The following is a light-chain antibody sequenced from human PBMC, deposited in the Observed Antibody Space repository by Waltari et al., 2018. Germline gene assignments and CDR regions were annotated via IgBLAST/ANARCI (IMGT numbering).Light chain of an antibody. Sequence: YQQHPGKAAKLIIHDVTMRPSGVPDGFSGSRSGNTASLSISGLQADDEGDYYCCSYAGNFTLIFGGGTKLTVL. V-gene: IGLV2-11*03. CDR2: DVT. J-gene: IGLJ2*01. CDR3: CSYAGNFTLI.